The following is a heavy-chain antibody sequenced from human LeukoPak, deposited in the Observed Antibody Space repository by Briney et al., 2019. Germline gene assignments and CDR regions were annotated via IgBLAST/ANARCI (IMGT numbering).Heavy chain of an antibody. D-gene: IGHD1-26*01. V-gene: IGHV3-30-3*01. CDR1: GFTFSSYA. CDR2: ISYDGSNK. J-gene: IGHJ4*02. Sequence: GGSLRLSCAASGFTFSSYAMHWVRQAPGKGLEWVAVISYDGSNKYYADSVKGRFTISRDNSKNTLYLQMNSLRAEDTAVYYCARVGQTFKEQTAAELNYYFDYWGQGTLVTVSS. CDR3: ARVGQTFKEQTAAELNYYFDY.